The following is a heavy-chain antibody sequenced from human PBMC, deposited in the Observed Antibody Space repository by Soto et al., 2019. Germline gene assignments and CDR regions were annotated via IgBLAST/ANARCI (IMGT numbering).Heavy chain of an antibody. V-gene: IGHV4-59*01. CDR1: GGSIGSYY. CDR2: IYYSGST. CDR3: ARDRGYYYDSSGYFGPPDAFDI. D-gene: IGHD3-22*01. J-gene: IGHJ3*02. Sequence: PSETLSLTCTVSGGSIGSYYWSWIRQPPGKGLEWIGYIYYSGSTNYNPSLKSRVTISVDTSKNQFSLKLSSVTAADTAVYYCARDRGYYYDSSGYFGPPDAFDIWGQGTMVTVSS.